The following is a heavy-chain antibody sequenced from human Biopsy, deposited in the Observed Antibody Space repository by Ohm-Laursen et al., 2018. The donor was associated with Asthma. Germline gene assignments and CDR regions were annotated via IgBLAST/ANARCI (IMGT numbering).Heavy chain of an antibody. J-gene: IGHJ2*01. CDR3: ARAVSSSSYWYFDL. D-gene: IGHD6-6*01. Sequence: SETLSLTCIVSGDAMSTSGSYWGWIRQSPGKGLEWIGGIYYSGRTYYNPSLESRVTISADTSKNHFSLKVASVAAADTAVYYCARAVSSSSYWYFDLWGRGDPVTVSS. CDR2: IYYSGRT. CDR1: GDAMSTSGSY. V-gene: IGHV4-39*02.